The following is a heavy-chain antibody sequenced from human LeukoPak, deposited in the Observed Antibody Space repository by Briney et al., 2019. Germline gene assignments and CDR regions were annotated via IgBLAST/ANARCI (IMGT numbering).Heavy chain of an antibody. V-gene: IGHV3-23*01. CDR3: AKEGGYCSTASCYHFFDD. D-gene: IGHD2-2*01. CDR2: ISGTGGST. J-gene: IGHJ4*02. Sequence: PGGSLRLSCAVSGFTFSNSAMSWVRQAPGKGLGWVSTISGTGGSTYYSDSVKGRFTISRDNSKNTLYLQMNSLRAEDTAVYYCAKEGGYCSTASCYHFFDDWGQGTLVTVSS. CDR1: GFTFSNSA.